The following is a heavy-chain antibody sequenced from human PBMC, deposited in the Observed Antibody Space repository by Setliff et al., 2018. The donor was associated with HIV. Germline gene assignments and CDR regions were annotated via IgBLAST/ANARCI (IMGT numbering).Heavy chain of an antibody. J-gene: IGHJ4*02. V-gene: IGHV1-3*01. CDR1: GYTFTSYP. Sequence: ASVKVSCKASGYTFTSYPLHWVRQAPGQRLEWMGWINAGNGHTKYSQKFQGRVTITRDTSASTAYMELSSLKSEDTAVYYCTRGGIGDYWGQGTLVTVSS. D-gene: IGHD2-21*01. CDR2: INAGNGHT. CDR3: TRGGIGDY.